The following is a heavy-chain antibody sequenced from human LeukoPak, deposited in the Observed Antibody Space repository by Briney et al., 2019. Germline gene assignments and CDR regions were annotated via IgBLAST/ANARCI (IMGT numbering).Heavy chain of an antibody. CDR3: ARVSPEGMAAAGMGFDY. CDR1: GGSISSGSYY. J-gene: IGHJ4*02. V-gene: IGHV4-61*02. Sequence: PSQTLSLTCTVSGGSISSGSYYWSWIRQPAGKGLEWIGRIYTSGSTNYNPSLKSRVTISVDTSKNQFSLKLSSVTAADTAVYYCARVSPEGMAAAGMGFDYWGQGTLVTVSS. D-gene: IGHD6-13*01. CDR2: IYTSGST.